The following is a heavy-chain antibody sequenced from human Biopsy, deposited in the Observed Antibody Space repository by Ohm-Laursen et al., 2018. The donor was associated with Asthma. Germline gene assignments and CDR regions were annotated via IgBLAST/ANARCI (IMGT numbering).Heavy chain of an antibody. J-gene: IGHJ6*02. CDR2: LIPVLGTP. Sequence: GASVKVSCKVSGDSFNNFAISWVRQAPGQGLEWVGGLIPVLGTPDHAQMFEGRVTITADESTSTAYMELSSLRSEDTAVYYCARGYSGTDRIVYYYSGLEVWGQGTTVTVSS. CDR3: ARGYSGTDRIVYYYSGLEV. D-gene: IGHD5-12*01. V-gene: IGHV1-69*13. CDR1: GDSFNNFA.